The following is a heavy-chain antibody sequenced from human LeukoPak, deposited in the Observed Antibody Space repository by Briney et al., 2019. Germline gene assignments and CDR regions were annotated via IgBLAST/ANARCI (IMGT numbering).Heavy chain of an antibody. D-gene: IGHD3-3*01. CDR3: AKHPTRSYDFWSGYFIL. J-gene: IGHJ4*02. Sequence: GGSLRLSCVGCGFTFSSYAMSWVRQAPGKGLEWLSEITGSGDTTDYADSVKGRPTISRDNLKNTLYLQINSLRAEDTAVYYCAKHPTRSYDFWSGYFILWGQGTLVAVSS. CDR1: GFTFSSYA. CDR2: ITGSGDTT. V-gene: IGHV3-23*01.